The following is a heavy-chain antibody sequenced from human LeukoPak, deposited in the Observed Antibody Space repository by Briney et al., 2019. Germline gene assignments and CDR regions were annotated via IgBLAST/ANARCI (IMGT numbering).Heavy chain of an antibody. V-gene: IGHV3-33*01. CDR3: ARDPPYYYDSSGYYQGYFDY. J-gene: IGHJ4*02. CDR2: ICYDWCNK. D-gene: IGHD3-22*01. Sequence: PGGSLRLSCAASGFTFSSYGMHWVRQAPGKGLEWVAVICYDWCNKYYADSVKGRFTISRDNYKNTLYLQMNSLSAEDTAVYYCARDPPYYYDSSGYYQGYFDYWGQGTLVTVSS. CDR1: GFTFSSYG.